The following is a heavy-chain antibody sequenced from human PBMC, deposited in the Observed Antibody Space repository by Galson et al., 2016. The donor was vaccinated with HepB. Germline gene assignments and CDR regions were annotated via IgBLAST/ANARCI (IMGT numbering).Heavy chain of an antibody. J-gene: IGHJ4*02. CDR1: GFSFSDYY. Sequence: SLRLSCAASGFSFSDYYMSWIRQAPGKGLEWVSYITSGGTTIYYADSVKGRFTISRDDAKNSLYLQMNSLRVEDTAVYYCVRDLGSCSGANCYAGFPYYFDYWGQGTLVTVSS. D-gene: IGHD2-2*01. V-gene: IGHV3-11*01. CDR3: VRDLGSCSGANCYAGFPYYFDY. CDR2: ITSGGTTI.